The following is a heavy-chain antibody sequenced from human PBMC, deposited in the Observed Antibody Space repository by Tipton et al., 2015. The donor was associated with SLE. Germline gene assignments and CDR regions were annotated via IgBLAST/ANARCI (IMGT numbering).Heavy chain of an antibody. J-gene: IGHJ4*02. CDR1: GFTFSSYA. CDR2: ISGSGGST. Sequence: SLRLSCAASGFTFSSYAMSWVRQAPGKGLEWVSAISGSGGSTYYADSVKGRFTISRDNSKNTLYLQMNSLRAEDTAVYYCATRGGVTHSGLYYFDYWGQGTLVTVSS. V-gene: IGHV3-23*01. CDR3: ATRGGVTHSGLYYFDY. D-gene: IGHD3-16*01.